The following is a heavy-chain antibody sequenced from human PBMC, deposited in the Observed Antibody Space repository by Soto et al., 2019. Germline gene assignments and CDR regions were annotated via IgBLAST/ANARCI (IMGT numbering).Heavy chain of an antibody. CDR1: GGTFSSYS. D-gene: IGHD1-26*01. J-gene: IGHJ4*02. V-gene: IGHV1-69*01. CDR3: ARDGGRHSGGIDY. CDR2: IIPTFGTA. Sequence: QVQLVQSGAEVKKPGSSVKVSCKASGGTFSSYSINWVRQAPGQGLEWMGEIIPTFGTANYAQKFQGRVTITADESTSTAYMELSSLRSDDTAVYYCARDGGRHSGGIDYWGQGTLVNVSS.